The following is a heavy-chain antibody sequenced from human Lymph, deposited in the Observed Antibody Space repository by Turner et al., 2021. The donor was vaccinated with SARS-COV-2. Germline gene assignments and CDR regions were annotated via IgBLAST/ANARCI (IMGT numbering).Heavy chain of an antibody. J-gene: IGHJ6*02. CDR3: ARDVERYNDFWSGYSGGYGLDV. D-gene: IGHD3-3*01. CDR1: GYTFTGYY. CDR2: INPNSGGT. V-gene: IGHV1-2*02. Sequence: QVQLVQSGAEVKKPGASVKVSCKASGYTFTGYYMHWVRQAPGQGLEWMGWINPNSGGTNYAQKFQGRVTMTRDTSISTACMELSRLRSDDTAVYYCARDVERYNDFWSGYSGGYGLDVWGQGTTVTVSS.